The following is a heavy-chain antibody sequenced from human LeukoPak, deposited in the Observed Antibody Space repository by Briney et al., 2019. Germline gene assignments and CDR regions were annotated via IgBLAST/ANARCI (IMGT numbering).Heavy chain of an antibody. CDR3: ARGVVEFCGTECYSGGH. J-gene: IGHJ4*02. V-gene: IGHV3-21*01. Sequence: GGSLRLSCAASGFTFDDYGMNWVRQAPGKGLEWVSSISRRSTDIEYAASVKGRFTISRDNAKNSLYLQMNSLRADDTAVYYCARGVVEFCGTECYSGGHWGQGTLVIVSS. CDR1: GFTFDDYG. D-gene: IGHD2-21*01. CDR2: ISRRSTDI.